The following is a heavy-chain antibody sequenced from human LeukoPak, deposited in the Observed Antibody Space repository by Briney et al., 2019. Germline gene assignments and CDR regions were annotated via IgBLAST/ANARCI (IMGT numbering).Heavy chain of an antibody. CDR2: IYYSGST. J-gene: IGHJ6*02. CDR1: GGSISSNYY. V-gene: IGHV4-39*07. Sequence: SETLSLTCTVSGGSISSNYYWGWIRQPPGKGLEWIGSIYYSGSTYYNPSLKSRVIISVDTSKNQFSLKLSSVTAADTAVYYCARGGYSGSYPLYYYYGMDVWGQGTTVTVSS. CDR3: ARGGYSGSYPLYYYYGMDV. D-gene: IGHD1-26*01.